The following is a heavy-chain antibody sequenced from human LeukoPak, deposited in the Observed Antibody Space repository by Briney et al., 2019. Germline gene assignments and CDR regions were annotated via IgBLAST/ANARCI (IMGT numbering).Heavy chain of an antibody. Sequence: PSETLSLTCTVSGGSISSSSYYWGWIRQPPGKGLEWIGSIYDSGSTYYNPSLKSRVTISVDTSKNQFSLKLSSVTAADTAVYYCARHATYYYGSGSYSINWFDPWGQGTLVTVSS. D-gene: IGHD3-10*01. V-gene: IGHV4-39*01. CDR2: IYDSGST. CDR1: GGSISSSSYY. CDR3: ARHATYYYGSGSYSINWFDP. J-gene: IGHJ5*02.